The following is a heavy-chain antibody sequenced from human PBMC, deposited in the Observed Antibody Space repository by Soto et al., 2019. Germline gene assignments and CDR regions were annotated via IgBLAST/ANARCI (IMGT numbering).Heavy chain of an antibody. CDR3: ASLGIAARRDAFDI. Sequence: GGSLRLSCAASGFTFSSYSMSWVRLAPGKGLEWVSSISGSGGSTYYADSVKGRFTISRDNSKNTLYLQMNSLRAEDTAVYYCASLGIAARRDAFDIWGQGTMVTVSS. CDR1: GFTFSSYS. D-gene: IGHD6-6*01. J-gene: IGHJ3*02. CDR2: ISGSGGST. V-gene: IGHV3-23*01.